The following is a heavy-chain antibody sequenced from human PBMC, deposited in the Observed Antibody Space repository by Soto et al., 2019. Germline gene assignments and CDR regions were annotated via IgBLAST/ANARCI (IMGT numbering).Heavy chain of an antibody. CDR1: GFTFSNAW. CDR3: TTDRGTVRTYDY. Sequence: SLRLSCAASGFTFSNAWMSWVRQAPGKGLEWVGRIKSKTDGGTTDYAAPVKGRFTISRDDSKNTLYLQMNSLKTEDTTVYYCTTDRGTVRTYDYWGQGTLVTVSS. D-gene: IGHD4-17*01. J-gene: IGHJ4*02. V-gene: IGHV3-15*01. CDR2: IKSKTDGGTT.